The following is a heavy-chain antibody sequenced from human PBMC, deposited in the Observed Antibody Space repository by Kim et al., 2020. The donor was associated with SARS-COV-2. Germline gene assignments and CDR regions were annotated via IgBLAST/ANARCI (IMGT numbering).Heavy chain of an antibody. CDR3: ARLLRYSLWDDNWFDP. J-gene: IGHJ5*02. Sequence: GESLKISCKGSGYSFTSYWIGWVRQMPGKGLEWMGIIYPGDSDTRYSPSFQGQVTISADKSISTAYLQWSSLKASDTAMYYCARLLRYSLWDDNWFDPWGQGTLVTVSS. V-gene: IGHV5-51*01. D-gene: IGHD3-9*01. CDR2: IYPGDSDT. CDR1: GYSFTSYW.